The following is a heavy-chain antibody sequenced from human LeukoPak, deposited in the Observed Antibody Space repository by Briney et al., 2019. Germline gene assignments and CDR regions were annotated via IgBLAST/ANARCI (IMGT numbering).Heavy chain of an antibody. CDR1: GFTFSTYD. CDR2: IRYDAGNK. V-gene: IGHV3-30*02. J-gene: IGHJ4*02. CDR3: AKDFGPIAVVPAAIPDY. D-gene: IGHD2-2*02. Sequence: GSLELSCATSGFTFSTYDMHWVRQAPGKGLEWVAFIRYDAGNKFYADSVKGRFTISRDNSKNTLYLQMNSLRAEDTAVYYCAKDFGPIAVVPAAIPDYWGQGTLVTVSS.